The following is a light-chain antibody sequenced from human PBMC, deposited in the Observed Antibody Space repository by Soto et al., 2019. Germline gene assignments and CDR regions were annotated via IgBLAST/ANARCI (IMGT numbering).Light chain of an antibody. V-gene: IGLV2-14*01. CDR1: GSDTGAYNY. Sequence: QSVLTQPASVSGSPGQSITISCTGSGSDTGAYNYVSWFQQYPGKAPKLIISEVSNRPSGVSNRFSGSKSGTAASLTISGLQTEDEADYFCFSFTTDWTHVFGTGTKVTVL. CDR2: EVS. J-gene: IGLJ1*01. CDR3: FSFTTDWTHV.